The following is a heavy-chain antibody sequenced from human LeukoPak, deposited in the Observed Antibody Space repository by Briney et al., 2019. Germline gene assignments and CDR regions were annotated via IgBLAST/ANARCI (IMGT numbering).Heavy chain of an antibody. Sequence: ASVKVSCKASGYTFTSYDINWVRQATGQGLEWMGGFDPEDGETIYAQKFQGRVTMTEDTSTDTAYMELSSLRSEDTAVYYCATFGGSGSDYWGQGTLVTVSS. CDR3: ATFGGSGSDY. J-gene: IGHJ4*02. CDR1: GYTFTSYD. CDR2: FDPEDGET. V-gene: IGHV1-24*01. D-gene: IGHD5-12*01.